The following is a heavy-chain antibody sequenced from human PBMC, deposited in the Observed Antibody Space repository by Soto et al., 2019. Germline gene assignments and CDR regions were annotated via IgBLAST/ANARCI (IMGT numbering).Heavy chain of an antibody. V-gene: IGHV5-51*01. CDR2: VFPADSNT. Sequence: GESLKISCKGSGYNFTFYWIAWVRQMPGKGLEWMGIVFPADSNTRYSPSFQGQVTISADKSISTAYLQWNSLQASDTAMYYCARHRLSTWDAFDLWGQGTMVTVSS. D-gene: IGHD2-2*01. CDR3: ARHRLSTWDAFDL. J-gene: IGHJ3*01. CDR1: GYNFTFYW.